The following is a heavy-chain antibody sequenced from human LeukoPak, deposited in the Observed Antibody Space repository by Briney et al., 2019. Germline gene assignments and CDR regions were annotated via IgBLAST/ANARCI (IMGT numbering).Heavy chain of an antibody. CDR2: IIPIFGTA. Sequence: SVKASCKASGGTFSSYAISWVRQAPGQGLEWMGGIIPIFGTANYAQKFQGRVTITADESTSTAYMELSSLRSEDTAVYYCARDPGDGYLDAFDIWGQGTMVTVSS. V-gene: IGHV1-69*13. J-gene: IGHJ3*02. CDR3: ARDPGDGYLDAFDI. D-gene: IGHD5-24*01. CDR1: GGTFSSYA.